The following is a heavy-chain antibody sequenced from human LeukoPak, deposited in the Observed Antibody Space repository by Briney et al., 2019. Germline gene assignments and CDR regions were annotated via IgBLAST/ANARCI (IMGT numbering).Heavy chain of an antibody. V-gene: IGHV4-61*01. D-gene: IGHD5-24*01. J-gene: IGHJ5*02. CDR2: IYYSGST. CDR1: GGSISGGSYY. Sequence: PSQTLSLTCTVSGGSISGGSYYWSWIRQPPGKGLEWIGYIYYSGSTKYNLSLKSRVTISVDTSKNQLSLKLSSVTAADTAMYYCAREGRGGNWFDPWGQGTLVTVSS. CDR3: AREGRGGNWFDP.